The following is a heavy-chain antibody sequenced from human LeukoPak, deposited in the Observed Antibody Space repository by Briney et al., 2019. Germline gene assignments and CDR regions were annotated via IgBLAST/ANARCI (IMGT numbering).Heavy chain of an antibody. CDR1: GGSFSGYY. CDR2: INHSGST. J-gene: IGHJ3*02. D-gene: IGHD3-10*01. CDR3: ARDRPVWFGSDVDAFDI. Sequence: SETLSLTCAVYGGSFSGYYWSWIRQPPEKGLEWIGEINHSGSTNYNPSLKSRVTISVDTSKNQFSLKLSSVTAADTAVYYCARDRPVWFGSDVDAFDIWGQGTMVTVSS. V-gene: IGHV4-34*01.